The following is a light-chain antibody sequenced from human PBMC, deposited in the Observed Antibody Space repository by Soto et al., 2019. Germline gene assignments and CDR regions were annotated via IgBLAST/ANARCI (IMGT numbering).Light chain of an antibody. Sequence: DIQMTQSPSTLSASVGDRVTITCRASQSIGTWLAWYQQKPGTAPNLLISKASTLESGVPSRFSGSGSGTDFTLTISSLQREDFGIFYCQQYNSHSYTFGHGTKLEIK. CDR3: QQYNSHSYT. V-gene: IGKV1-5*03. CDR1: QSIGTW. J-gene: IGKJ2*01. CDR2: KAS.